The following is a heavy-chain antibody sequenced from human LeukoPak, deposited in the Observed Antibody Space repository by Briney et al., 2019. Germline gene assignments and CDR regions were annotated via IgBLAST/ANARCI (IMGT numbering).Heavy chain of an antibody. V-gene: IGHV4-59*01. CDR2: IYYSGST. D-gene: IGHD3-22*01. CDR3: ARGGPYYYDSSGYWFDP. Sequence: SETLSLTCTVSGGSISSYYWSWIRQPPGKGLEWIGYIYYSGSTNYNPSLKSRVTISVDTSKNQFSLKLSSVTAADTAVYYCARGGPYYYDSSGYWFDPWGQGTLVTVSS. CDR1: GGSISSYY. J-gene: IGHJ5*02.